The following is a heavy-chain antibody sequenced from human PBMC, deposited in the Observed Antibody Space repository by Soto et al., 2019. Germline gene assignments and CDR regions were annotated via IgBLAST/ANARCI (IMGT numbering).Heavy chain of an antibody. CDR2: INPNSGDT. CDR3: ARDARGTRGFDEMDI. V-gene: IGHV1-2*02. J-gene: IGHJ6*02. D-gene: IGHD3-9*01. CDR1: GYSFTGYH. Sequence: ASVKVSCKASGYSFTGYHIHWGRQAPGRGLEWMGWINPNSGDTEYAQNFQGRVTMTRDTSFNLVYMEMSGLMSDDTAVYYCARDARGTRGFDEMDIWGQGTTGTVSS.